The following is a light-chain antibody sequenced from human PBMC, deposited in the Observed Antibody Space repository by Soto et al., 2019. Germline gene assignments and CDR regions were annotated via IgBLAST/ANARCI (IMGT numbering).Light chain of an antibody. CDR3: NSYTSTNTLV. Sequence: QSVLTQPATVSGSPGQSITISCTGTSSDVGGYNHVSWYQQHPGKAPKLMIYDVTDRPSGVSNRFSGSKSGNTASLAISGLQAEDEADYYCNSYTSTNTLVFGGGTKLTVL. CDR2: DVT. J-gene: IGLJ2*01. CDR1: SSDVGGYNH. V-gene: IGLV2-14*03.